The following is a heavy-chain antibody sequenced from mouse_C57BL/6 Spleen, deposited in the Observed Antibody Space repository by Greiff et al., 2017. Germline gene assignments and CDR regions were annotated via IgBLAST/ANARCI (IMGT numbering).Heavy chain of an antibody. CDR2: INYDGSST. D-gene: IGHD1-2*01. CDR1: GFTFSDYY. V-gene: IGHV5-16*01. Sequence: EVQRVESEGGLVQPGSSMKLSCTASGFTFSDYYMAWVRQVPEKGLEWVANINYDGSSTYYLASLKSRFIISRDNAKNILYLQMSSLKSEDTATYYCARETAGAMDYWGQGTSVTVSS. J-gene: IGHJ4*01. CDR3: ARETAGAMDY.